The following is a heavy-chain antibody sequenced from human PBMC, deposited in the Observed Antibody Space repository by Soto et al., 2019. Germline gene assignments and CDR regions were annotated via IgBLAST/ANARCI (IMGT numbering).Heavy chain of an antibody. D-gene: IGHD2-21*02. CDR2: IVVGSGNT. J-gene: IGHJ6*02. CDR3: ARDGRYCGGDCYSYYYYYGMDV. CDR1: GFTFTSSA. Sequence: SVEVSCKASGFTFTSSARQWVRQARGQRLEWIGWIVVGSGNTNYAQKFQERVTITRDMSTSTAYMELSSLRSEDTAVYYCARDGRYCGGDCYSYYYYYGMDVWGQGTTVTVSS. V-gene: IGHV1-58*02.